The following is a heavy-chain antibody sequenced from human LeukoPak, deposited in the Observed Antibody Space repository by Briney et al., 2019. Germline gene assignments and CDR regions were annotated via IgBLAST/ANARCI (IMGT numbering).Heavy chain of an antibody. D-gene: IGHD1-26*01. Sequence: SETLSLTCSVSGGSITNYYWSWIRQPPGRGLEWIGYIYYSGSTHYNPSLKSRVTISVDTSRNQFSLNLTSMTAADTAVYYCVRPFAPFRLGPHFDYWGQGSLVTVSS. CDR2: IYYSGST. CDR1: GGSITNYY. J-gene: IGHJ4*02. V-gene: IGHV4-59*12. CDR3: VRPFAPFRLGPHFDY.